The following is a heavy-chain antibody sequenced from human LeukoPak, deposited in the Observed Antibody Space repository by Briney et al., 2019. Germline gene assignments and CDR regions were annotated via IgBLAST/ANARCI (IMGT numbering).Heavy chain of an antibody. CDR3: ARQGKSMVRGVINGEFDY. CDR2: IYYSGST. J-gene: IGHJ4*02. V-gene: IGHV4-39*07. Sequence: SETLSLTCTVSGGSISSSSYYWGWIRQPPGKGLEWIGSIYYSGSTYYNPSLKSRVTISVDTSKNQFSLKLSSVTAADTAVYYCARQGKSMVRGVINGEFDYWGQGTLVTVSS. CDR1: GGSISSSSYY. D-gene: IGHD3-10*01.